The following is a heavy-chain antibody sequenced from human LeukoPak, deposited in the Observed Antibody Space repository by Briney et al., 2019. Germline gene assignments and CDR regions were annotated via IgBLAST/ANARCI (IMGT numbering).Heavy chain of an antibody. Sequence: GGSLRFSCEASGLTFGNYAMNWFGRAPGRGLEWVSTISGTGSSTYYADSAKGRFTISRDNSKDTLFLQLNSLTAADTAMYFCAKASVAIPQYCNSWGQGTLVTVSS. D-gene: IGHD2-2*02. CDR3: AKASVAIPQYCNS. V-gene: IGHV3-23*01. J-gene: IGHJ5*02. CDR1: GLTFGNYA. CDR2: ISGTGSST.